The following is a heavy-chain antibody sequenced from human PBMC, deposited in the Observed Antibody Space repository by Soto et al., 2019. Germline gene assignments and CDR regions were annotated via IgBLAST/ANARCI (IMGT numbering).Heavy chain of an antibody. D-gene: IGHD3-22*01. Sequence: VGSVRLSCASSVCTFSAYGMHCVRHSPGKWPEWVAVISFDGVNEYYADSVKGRFTISRDNSKNTVFLQMNSMSTEDTAVYYCAKTIDTPSGDSRGTGALLEYWGQGILVNVSS. CDR1: VCTFSAYG. CDR3: AKTIDTPSGDSRGTGALLEY. CDR2: ISFDGVNE. V-gene: IGHV3-30*18. J-gene: IGHJ4*02.